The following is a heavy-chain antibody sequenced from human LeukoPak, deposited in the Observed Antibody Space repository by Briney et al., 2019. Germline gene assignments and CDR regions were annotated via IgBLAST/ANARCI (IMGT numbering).Heavy chain of an antibody. CDR2: FDPEDDET. CDR1: GYILTELS. CDR3: ARDVVSGSYVSGY. V-gene: IGHV1-24*01. Sequence: WASVKVSCKVSGYILTELSMHWVRQAPGKGLEWMGGFDPEDDETIYAQKFQGRITMTEDTSTDTAYMELSSLRSDDTAVYYCARDVVSGSYVSGYWGQGTLVTVSS. J-gene: IGHJ4*02. D-gene: IGHD1-26*01.